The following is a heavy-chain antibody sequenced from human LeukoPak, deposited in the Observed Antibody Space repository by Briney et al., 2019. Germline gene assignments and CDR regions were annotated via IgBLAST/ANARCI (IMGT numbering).Heavy chain of an antibody. V-gene: IGHV4-59*01. D-gene: IGHD6-19*01. CDR3: ARRLGGWFDP. CDR1: GGSISSYY. J-gene: IGHJ5*02. Sequence: SETLSLTCTVSGGSISSYYWSWIRQPPGKGLEWSGYIYYSGSTNYNPSLKSRVTISVDTSKNQFSLKLSSVTAADTAVYYCARRLGGWFDPWGQGTLVTVSS. CDR2: IYYSGST.